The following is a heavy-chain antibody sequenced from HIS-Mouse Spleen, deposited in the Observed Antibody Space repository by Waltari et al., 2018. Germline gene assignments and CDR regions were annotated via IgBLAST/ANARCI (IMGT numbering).Heavy chain of an antibody. CDR1: GYTFTSYG. CDR2: ISAYNGNT. Sequence: QVQLVQSGAEVKKPGASVKVSCKASGYTFTSYGISWVRQAPGQGLEWVGWISAYNGNTNYAQKLQGRVTMTRETSISTAYMELSRLRSDDTAVYYCARDQDSLGYWGQGTLVTVSS. J-gene: IGHJ4*02. CDR3: ARDQDSLGY. V-gene: IGHV1-18*01. D-gene: IGHD2-15*01.